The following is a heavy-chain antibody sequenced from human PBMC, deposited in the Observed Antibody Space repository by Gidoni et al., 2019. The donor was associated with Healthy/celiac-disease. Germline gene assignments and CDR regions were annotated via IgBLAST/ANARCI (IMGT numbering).Heavy chain of an antibody. V-gene: IGHV1-18*01. CDR3: ARGIAAAGTSYFDY. J-gene: IGHJ4*02. CDR2: ISAYKGNT. D-gene: IGHD6-13*01. CDR1: GYPFPSYG. Sequence: VQLVPSGAEVKKPVASVQVSCKASGYPFPSYGISWVRQAPVQGLEWMGWISAYKGNTNYAQKLQGRVTMTTDTSTSTAYMELRGLRSDDTAVYYGARGIAAAGTSYFDYWGQGTLVTVSS.